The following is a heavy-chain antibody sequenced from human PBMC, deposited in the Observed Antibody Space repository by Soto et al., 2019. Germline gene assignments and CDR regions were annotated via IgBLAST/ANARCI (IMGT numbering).Heavy chain of an antibody. CDR2: IIPIICTP. Sequence: SXKILCKVPGGHXTNHGWHWVRQAPGQGLEWIGGIIPIICTPNYAQKFQGRVTITADSSTNTVYLEVSSLRPQETAVYYCARDLEFRDGNISHLDYWGQGTRGTVSS. V-gene: IGHV1-69*13. J-gene: IGHJ4*02. CDR1: GGHXTNHG. CDR3: ARDLEFRDGNISHLDY. D-gene: IGHD3-10*01.